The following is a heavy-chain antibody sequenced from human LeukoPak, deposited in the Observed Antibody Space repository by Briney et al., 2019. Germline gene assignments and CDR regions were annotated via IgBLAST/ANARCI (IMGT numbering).Heavy chain of an antibody. D-gene: IGHD3-9*01. CDR2: INPSGGST. CDR1: GYTFTSYY. CDR3: ARVAGYDILTGSFDY. V-gene: IGHV1-46*01. Sequence: ASVKVSCKASGYTFTSYYMHWVRQAPGQGLEWMGIINPSGGSTSYAQKFQGRVTMTRDTSTSTVYMELSSLRSEDTAVYYCARVAGYDILTGSFDYWGQGTLVTVSS. J-gene: IGHJ4*02.